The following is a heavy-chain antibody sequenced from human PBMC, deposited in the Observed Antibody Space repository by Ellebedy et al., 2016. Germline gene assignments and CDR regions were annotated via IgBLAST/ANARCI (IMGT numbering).Heavy chain of an antibody. D-gene: IGHD3-10*01. CDR2: IYYSGST. CDR1: GGSISSYY. Sequence: SETLSLXCTVSGGSISSYYWSWIRQPPGKGLEWIGYIYYSGSTNYNPSLKSRVTISVDTSKNQFSLKLSSVTAADTAVYYCARDRPGVGSDPYYFDYWGQGTLVTVSS. V-gene: IGHV4-59*01. CDR3: ARDRPGVGSDPYYFDY. J-gene: IGHJ4*02.